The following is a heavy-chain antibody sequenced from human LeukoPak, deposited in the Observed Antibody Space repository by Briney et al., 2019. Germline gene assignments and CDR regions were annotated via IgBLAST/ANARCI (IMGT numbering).Heavy chain of an antibody. J-gene: IGHJ5*02. V-gene: IGHV3-23*01. D-gene: IGHD3-22*01. CDR3: AKDYYDSSGIYL. CDR2: ISGSGGST. CDR1: GFTFSSYG. Sequence: GGTLRLSCAASGFTFSSYGMSWVRQAPGKGLEWVSAISGSGGSTYYADSVKGRFTISRDNSKNTLYLQMNSLRAEDTAVYYCAKDYYDSSGIYLWGQGTLVTVSS.